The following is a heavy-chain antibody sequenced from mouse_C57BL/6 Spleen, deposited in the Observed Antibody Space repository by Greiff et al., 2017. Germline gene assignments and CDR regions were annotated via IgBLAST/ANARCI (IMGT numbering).Heavy chain of an antibody. CDR3: ARHGYDYENVDY. J-gene: IGHJ2*01. Sequence: QVQLQQSGAELVKPGASVKLSCKASGYTFTEYTIHWVKQRSGQGLEWIGWFYPGSGRIKYNEKLQDKATLTADKSSSTVYMELNRLTSEDSAVYFCARHGYDYENVDYWGQGTTLTVSS. V-gene: IGHV1-62-2*01. D-gene: IGHD2-4*01. CDR1: GYTFTEYT. CDR2: FYPGSGRI.